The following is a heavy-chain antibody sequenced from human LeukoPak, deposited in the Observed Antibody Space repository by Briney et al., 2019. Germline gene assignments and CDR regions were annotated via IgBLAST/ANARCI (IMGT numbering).Heavy chain of an antibody. CDR1: GYTFTSYG. CDR2: ISAYNGNT. D-gene: IGHD3-22*01. J-gene: IGHJ4*02. CDR3: ARDLPGITMIVAAVRWDY. Sequence: RASVKVSCKASGYTFTSYGISWVRQAPGQGLEWMGWISAYNGNTNYAQKLQGRVTMTTDTSTSTAYMELRSLRSDDTAVYYCARDLPGITMIVAAVRWDYWGQGTLVTVSS. V-gene: IGHV1-18*01.